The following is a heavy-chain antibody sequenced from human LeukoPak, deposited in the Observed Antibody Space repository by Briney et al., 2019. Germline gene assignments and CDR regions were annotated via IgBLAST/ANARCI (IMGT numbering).Heavy chain of an antibody. CDR2: MWLDETNN. CDR1: GFTFSRSG. Sequence: GGSLRLSCATSGFTFSRSGMHWVRQTPGKGLEWVAVMWLDETNNHFADSVKGRFIISRDNSKNTLYLQMNSLRAEDTAVYYCVKAGFTMTQIDYWGQGIQVTVSS. D-gene: IGHD3-22*01. J-gene: IGHJ4*02. CDR3: VKAGFTMTQIDY. V-gene: IGHV3-33*06.